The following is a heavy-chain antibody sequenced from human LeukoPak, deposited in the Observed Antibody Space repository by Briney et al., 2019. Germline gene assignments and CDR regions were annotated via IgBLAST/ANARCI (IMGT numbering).Heavy chain of an antibody. CDR1: GFTFSSYG. CDR2: ISRSGGST. J-gene: IGHJ4*02. Sequence: GGSLRLSCAASGFTFSSYGMSWVRQAPGKGLEWVSAISRSGGSTYYADSVKGRFTISGDNSKNTLYLQMNSLRAEDTAVYYCAKDCGDIVATINGGFDYWGQGTLVTVSS. V-gene: IGHV3-23*01. CDR3: AKDCGDIVATINGGFDY. D-gene: IGHD5-12*01.